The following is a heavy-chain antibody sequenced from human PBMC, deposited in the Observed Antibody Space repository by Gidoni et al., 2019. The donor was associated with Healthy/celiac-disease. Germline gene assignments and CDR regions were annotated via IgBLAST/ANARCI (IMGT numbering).Heavy chain of an antibody. CDR2: IVVGSGNT. V-gene: IGHV1-58*01. Sequence: HMQLVQSGPEVKTPGTSVKVSCKASGFTFTSSAVQWVRQARGQRLEWIGWIVVGSGNTNYAQKFQERVTITRDMSTSTAYMELSSLRSEDTAVYYCAAGRSGVVVAAGAFDIWGQGTMVTVSS. J-gene: IGHJ3*02. CDR1: GFTFTSSA. D-gene: IGHD2-15*01. CDR3: AAGRSGVVVAAGAFDI.